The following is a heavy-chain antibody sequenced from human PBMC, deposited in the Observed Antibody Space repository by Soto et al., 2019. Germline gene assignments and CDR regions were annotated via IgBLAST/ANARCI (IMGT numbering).Heavy chain of an antibody. CDR3: AKFTTSYAFDY. D-gene: IGHD2-2*01. Sequence: GGSLRLSCAASGLTFSSYGMHRVRQAPGKGLERVAVISYDGSNKYYADSVKGRFTISRDNSKNTLYPQMNSLRAEDTAVYYCAKFTTSYAFDYWGQGTLVTVSS. CDR1: GLTFSSYG. J-gene: IGHJ4*02. CDR2: ISYDGSNK. V-gene: IGHV3-30*18.